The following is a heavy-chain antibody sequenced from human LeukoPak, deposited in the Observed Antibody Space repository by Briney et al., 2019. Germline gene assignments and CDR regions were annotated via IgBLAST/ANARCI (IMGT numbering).Heavy chain of an antibody. CDR1: GFTFSSYA. CDR2: ISYDGSNK. V-gene: IGHV3-30*01. J-gene: IGHJ4*02. D-gene: IGHD1-20*01. CDR3: ARDSARHNWNYFGY. Sequence: GGSLRLSCAASGFTFSSYAMHWVRQAPGKGLEWVAVISYDGSNKYYADSVKGRFTISRDNSKNTLYLQMNSLRAEDTAVYYCARDSARHNWNYFGYWGQGTLVTVSS.